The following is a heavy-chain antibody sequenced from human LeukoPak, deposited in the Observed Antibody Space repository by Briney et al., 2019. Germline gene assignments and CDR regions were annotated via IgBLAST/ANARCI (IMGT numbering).Heavy chain of an antibody. D-gene: IGHD6-19*01. CDR3: VKDSQGQWLVDDY. Sequence: GGSLTLFCSPSGFTFSSYAMHWARHAPGEGLECVSAISSNGGSTYSADSVRGRFTISRDNSKNTLCLQMRSLRAEDTAVYYCVKDSQGQWLVDDYWGQGTLVTVSS. CDR2: ISSNGGST. J-gene: IGHJ4*02. V-gene: IGHV3-64D*06. CDR1: GFTFSSYA.